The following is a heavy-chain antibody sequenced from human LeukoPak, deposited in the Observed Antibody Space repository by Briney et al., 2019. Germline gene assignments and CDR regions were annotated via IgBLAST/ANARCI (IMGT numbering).Heavy chain of an antibody. D-gene: IGHD6-19*01. Sequence: GGSLRLSCAASGFTFSSYSMNWVRRAPGKGLEWVSSISSSSSYIYYADSVKGRFTISRDNAKNSLYLQMNSLRAEDTAVYYCARDGQQWLVNAFDIWGQGTMVTVSS. V-gene: IGHV3-21*01. CDR3: ARDGQQWLVNAFDI. CDR2: ISSSSSYI. J-gene: IGHJ3*02. CDR1: GFTFSSYS.